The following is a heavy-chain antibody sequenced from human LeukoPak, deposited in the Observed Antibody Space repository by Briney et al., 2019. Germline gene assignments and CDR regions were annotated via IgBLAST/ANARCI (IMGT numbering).Heavy chain of an antibody. CDR2: INPSGGST. CDR1: GYTFTSYY. CDR3: ARYRGNYYFDY. D-gene: IGHD3-16*02. J-gene: IGHJ4*02. V-gene: IGHV1-46*01. Sequence: ASVKVSCKAPGYTFTSYYMHWVRQAPGQGLEWMGIINPSGGSTSYAQKFQGRVTMTRDTSTSTVYMELSSLRSEDTAVYYCARYRGNYYFDYWGQGTLVTVSS.